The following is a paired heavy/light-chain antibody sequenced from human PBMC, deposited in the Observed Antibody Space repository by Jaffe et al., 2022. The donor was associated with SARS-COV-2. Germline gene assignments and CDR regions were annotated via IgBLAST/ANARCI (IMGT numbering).Light chain of an antibody. CDR1: QSLLHSNGFNY. V-gene: IGKV2-28*01. Sequence: DIVMTQSPLSLPVTPGEPASISCRSSQSLLHSNGFNYLDWYLQKPGQSPQLLIYLGSNRASGVPDRFSGSGSGTDFTLKISRVEADDVGVYYCMQTLQTSCSFGQGTKLEIK. CDR3: MQTLQTSCS. J-gene: IGKJ2*04. CDR2: LGS.
Heavy chain of an antibody. D-gene: IGHD3-22*01. V-gene: IGHV4-59*01. CDR3: ARSVSGYSPQYYYYGLDV. J-gene: IGHJ6*02. CDR1: GGSISAYY. Sequence: VQLQESGPGLVKPAETLSLTCSVSGGSISAYYWSWIRQSPGKGLEWIGYTYNGGGTNYNPSLKSRVTMSVDTSKNQFSLKLSSVTAADTAVYYCARSVSGYSPQYYYYGLDVWGQGTTVTVSS. CDR2: TYNGGGT.